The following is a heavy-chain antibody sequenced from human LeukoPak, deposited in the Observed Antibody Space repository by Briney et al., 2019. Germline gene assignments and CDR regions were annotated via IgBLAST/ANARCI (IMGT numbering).Heavy chain of an antibody. Sequence: GGSLRLSCAASEFTFITYWMSWVRQAPGKGLEWVADIKQDGSEKYYVDSVKGRFTISRDNAKNSLYLQMNSLRAEDTAVYYCAELGITMIGGVWGKGTTVTISS. V-gene: IGHV3-7*01. CDR2: IKQDGSEK. CDR1: EFTFITYW. J-gene: IGHJ6*04. CDR3: AELGITMIGGV. D-gene: IGHD3-10*02.